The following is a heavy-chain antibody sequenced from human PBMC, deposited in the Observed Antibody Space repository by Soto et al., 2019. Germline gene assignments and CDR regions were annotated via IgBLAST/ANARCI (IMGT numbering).Heavy chain of an antibody. Sequence: PGGSLRLSCAASGFTFSSYAMHWDRQAPGKGLEWVAVISYDGSNKYYADSVKGRFTISRDNSKNTLYLQMNSLRAEDTAVYYCARDPLWGTAMVLWYFDLWGRGTLVTVSS. CDR1: GFTFSSYA. J-gene: IGHJ2*01. CDR3: ARDPLWGTAMVLWYFDL. CDR2: ISYDGSNK. D-gene: IGHD5-18*01. V-gene: IGHV3-30-3*01.